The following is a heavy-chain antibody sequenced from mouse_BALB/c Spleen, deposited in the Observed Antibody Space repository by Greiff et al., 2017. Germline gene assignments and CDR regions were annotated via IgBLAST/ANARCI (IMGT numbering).Heavy chain of an antibody. CDR1: GFTFTDYY. V-gene: IGHV7-3*02. CDR2: IRNKANGYTT. J-gene: IGHJ4*01. Sequence: DVKLQESGGGLVQPGGSLRLSCATSGFTFTDYYMSWVRQPPGKALEWLGFIRNKANGYTTEYSASVKGRFTISRDNSQSILYLQMNTLRAEDSATYYCARDDRGAMDYWGQGTSVTVSS. CDR3: ARDDRGAMDY. D-gene: IGHD2-14*01.